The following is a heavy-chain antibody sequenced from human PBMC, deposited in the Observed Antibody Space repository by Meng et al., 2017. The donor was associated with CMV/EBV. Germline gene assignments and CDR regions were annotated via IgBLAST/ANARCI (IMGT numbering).Heavy chain of an antibody. CDR3: ARVRGILGSGYYYYYYGMDV. V-gene: IGHV4-61*01. Sequence: GSLRLSCTVSGGSVSSGSYYWSWIRQPPGKGLEWIGNIYYSGSTNYNPYLKSRVTISVDTSKNQFSLKLSSVTAADTAVYYCARVRGILGSGYYYYYYGMDVWGQGTTVTVSS. J-gene: IGHJ6*02. CDR1: GGSVSSGSYY. D-gene: IGHD3-16*01. CDR2: IYYSGST.